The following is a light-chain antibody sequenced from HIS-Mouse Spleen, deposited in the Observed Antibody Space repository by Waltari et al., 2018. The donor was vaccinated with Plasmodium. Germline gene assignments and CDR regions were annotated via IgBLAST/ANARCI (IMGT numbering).Light chain of an antibody. J-gene: IGLJ3*02. CDR2: LNSDGSH. CDR3: QTWGTGIRV. V-gene: IGLV4-69*01. CDR1: SGHSSYA. Sequence: QLVLTQSPSASASLGASVKLTCTLSSGHSSYAIAWHQQPPVKGHRYLLKLNSDGSHSKGDGIPDRFSGSSAGAERYLTISSLQSEDEADYYGQTWGTGIRVFGGGTKLTVL.